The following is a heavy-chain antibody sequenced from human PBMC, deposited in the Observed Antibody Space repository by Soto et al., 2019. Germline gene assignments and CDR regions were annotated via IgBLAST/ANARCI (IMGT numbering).Heavy chain of an antibody. CDR2: LSDSGGSI. CDR1: GFTFSRHA. CDR3: ARVLLRGGSSYGMDV. D-gene: IGHD3-10*01. V-gene: IGHV3-23*01. Sequence: GGSLRLSCTASGFTFSRHAMTWVRQAPGKGLEWVSGLSDSGGSIYYAGSVKGRFTISRENAKNSLYLQMNSLRAGDTAVYYCARVLLRGGSSYGMDVWGQGTTVTVSS. J-gene: IGHJ6*02.